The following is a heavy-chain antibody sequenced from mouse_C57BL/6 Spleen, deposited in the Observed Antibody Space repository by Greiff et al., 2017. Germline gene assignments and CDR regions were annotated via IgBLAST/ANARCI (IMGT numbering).Heavy chain of an antibody. V-gene: IGHV1-52*01. D-gene: IGHD4-1*01. CDR2: IDPSDSET. J-gene: IGHJ4*01. Sequence: QVQLQQPGAELVRPGSSVKLSCTASGYTFTSYWMHWVKQRPIQGLEWIGNIDPSDSETHYNQKFKDKATLTVDKSSSTAYMQLSSLTSEDSAVYYWARKPWDEDDAMDYWGQGTSVTVSS. CDR3: ARKPWDEDDAMDY. CDR1: GYTFTSYW.